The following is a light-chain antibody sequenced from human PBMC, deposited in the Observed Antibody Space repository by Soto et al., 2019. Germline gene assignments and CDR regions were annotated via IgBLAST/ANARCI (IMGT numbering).Light chain of an antibody. CDR1: QRVSRS. CDR3: QQYHSFSPYT. Sequence: DIPMTQSPSSLSASVGDRVTITCRASQRVSRSLAWYQQKPGKAPTLLIYKASTLQIGVPSRFSGSGFGTEFTLTISSLQPDDFATYYCQQYHSFSPYTFGQGTKVEI. CDR2: KAS. V-gene: IGKV1-5*03. J-gene: IGKJ2*01.